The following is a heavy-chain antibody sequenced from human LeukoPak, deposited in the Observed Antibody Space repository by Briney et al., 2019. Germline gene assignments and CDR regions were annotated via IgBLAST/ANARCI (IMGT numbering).Heavy chain of an antibody. V-gene: IGHV3-30*18. CDR1: GFTFSSYG. Sequence: GGSLRLSCAASGFTFSSYGMHWVRQAPGKGLEWVAVISYDGSNKYYADSVKGRFTISRDNSKNTLYLQKSSLRAEDTAVYYCAKDPYSGSFEYFQHWGQGTLVTVSS. J-gene: IGHJ1*01. CDR3: AKDPYSGSFEYFQH. CDR2: ISYDGSNK. D-gene: IGHD1-26*01.